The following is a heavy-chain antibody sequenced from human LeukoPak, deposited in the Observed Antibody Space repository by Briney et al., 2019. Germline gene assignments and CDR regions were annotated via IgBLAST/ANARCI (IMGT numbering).Heavy chain of an antibody. Sequence: ASVKVSCKASGYTSTGYYMHWVRQAPGQGLEWMGWINPNSGGTNYAQKFQGRVTMTRDTSISTAYMELSRLRSDDTAVYYCAREGGDSSSSNWFDPWGQGTLVTVSS. CDR1: GYTSTGYY. J-gene: IGHJ5*02. CDR3: AREGGDSSSSNWFDP. V-gene: IGHV1-2*02. D-gene: IGHD6-6*01. CDR2: INPNSGGT.